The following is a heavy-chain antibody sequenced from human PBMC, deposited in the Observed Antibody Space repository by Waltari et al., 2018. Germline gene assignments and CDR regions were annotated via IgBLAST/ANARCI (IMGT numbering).Heavy chain of an antibody. D-gene: IGHD3-10*01. J-gene: IGHJ3*02. CDR2: IYHSGST. CDR1: GGSTTSYY. Sequence: QVQLQESGPGLVKPSETLSLPCTVSGGSTTSYYWNWIRQAPGKGLEWIGYIYHSGSTTYNPSLKSRVTISLDTSKNQFSLKLTSVTSADTAVYYCARDQSYGSGTYYMGGAFDIWGQGTMVTVSS. V-gene: IGHV4-59*01. CDR3: ARDQSYGSGTYYMGGAFDI.